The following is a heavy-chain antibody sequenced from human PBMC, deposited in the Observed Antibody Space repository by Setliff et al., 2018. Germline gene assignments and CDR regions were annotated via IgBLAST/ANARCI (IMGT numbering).Heavy chain of an antibody. V-gene: IGHV3-48*03. Sequence: QPGGSLRLSCAASGFTFSSYEMNWVRQAPGKGLEWISYISSRGSTILNADSVKGRFTISRDNAKKSLYLQMNSLRAEDTAVYYCAREPHDSSGPDYWGQGTLVTVSS. D-gene: IGHD3-22*01. CDR2: ISSRGSTI. CDR3: AREPHDSSGPDY. CDR1: GFTFSSYE. J-gene: IGHJ4*02.